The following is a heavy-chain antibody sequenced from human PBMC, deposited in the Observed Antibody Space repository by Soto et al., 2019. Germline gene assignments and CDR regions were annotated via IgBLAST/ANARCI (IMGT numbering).Heavy chain of an antibody. J-gene: IGHJ4*02. Sequence: GGSLRLSCAASGFTFSSYGMHWVRQAPGKGLEWVAVIWYDGSNKYYADSVKGRFTISRDNSKNTLYLQMNSLRAEDTAVYYCARDSPYGDYFDYWGQGTLVTVS. D-gene: IGHD4-17*01. CDR1: GFTFSSYG. V-gene: IGHV3-33*01. CDR3: ARDSPYGDYFDY. CDR2: IWYDGSNK.